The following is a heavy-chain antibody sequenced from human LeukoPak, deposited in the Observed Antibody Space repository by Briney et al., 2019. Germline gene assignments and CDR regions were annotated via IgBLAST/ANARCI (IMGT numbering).Heavy chain of an antibody. CDR1: GDSINTGDDY. Sequence: SETLSLTCTVSGDSINTGDDYWGWIRQPPGRGLEWIGTIHYSGTTYYNPSLKSRVSISVETSKNHFSLKATSVTAADTAVYFCARHRLATIRAPFDHWGQGALVTVSS. V-gene: IGHV4-39*01. D-gene: IGHD5-12*01. CDR3: ARHRLATIRAPFDH. J-gene: IGHJ4*02. CDR2: IHYSGTT.